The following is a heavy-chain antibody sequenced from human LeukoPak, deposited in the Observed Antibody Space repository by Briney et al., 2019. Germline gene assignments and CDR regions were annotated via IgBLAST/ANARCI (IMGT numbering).Heavy chain of an antibody. D-gene: IGHD6-13*01. CDR1: GFTFSSYA. CDR3: AKQPGIAAAGTTLYFQH. V-gene: IGHV3-23*01. J-gene: IGHJ1*01. CDR2: ISGSGGST. Sequence: PGGSLRLSCAASGFTFSSYAMSWVRQAPGKGLEWVSAISGSGGSTYYADSVKGRFTISRDNSQNTLYLQMNSLRAEDTAVYYCAKQPGIAAAGTTLYFQHWGQGTLVTVSS.